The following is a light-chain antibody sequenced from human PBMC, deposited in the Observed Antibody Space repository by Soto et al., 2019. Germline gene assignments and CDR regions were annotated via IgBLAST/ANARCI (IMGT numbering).Light chain of an antibody. CDR1: WNVGSS. J-gene: IGKJ2*01. Sequence: FVLTQSPATLSLSPGERATLSCRASWNVGSSLAWHQQKPGQAPRLLMYDASKRPTGILARFSGSGSGTEFTLTISSLEAEDFAVYYCQNGRTFGQGTRLEIK. V-gene: IGKV3-11*01. CDR2: DAS. CDR3: QNGRT.